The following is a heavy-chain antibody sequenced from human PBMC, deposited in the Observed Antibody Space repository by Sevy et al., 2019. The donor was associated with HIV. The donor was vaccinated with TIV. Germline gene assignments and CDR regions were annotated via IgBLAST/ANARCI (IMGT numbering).Heavy chain of an antibody. Sequence: GGFLRLSCAASGFTFNDYYMSCIRQAPGKGLEWIAFINSNGGYTKYADSMKGRFTISRVNADNSLYLQISNLRADDTAVYYCARGRPTAAFDDWGQGTLVSVSS. CDR2: INSNGGYT. CDR3: ARGRPTAAFDD. D-gene: IGHD2-21*02. J-gene: IGHJ4*02. V-gene: IGHV3-11*06. CDR1: GFTFNDYY.